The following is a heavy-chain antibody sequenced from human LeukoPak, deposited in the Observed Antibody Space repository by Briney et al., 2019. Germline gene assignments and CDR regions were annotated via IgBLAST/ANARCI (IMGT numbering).Heavy chain of an antibody. CDR3: ARPAYPRHDSSGYYLE. CDR2: IKEDGSEK. J-gene: IGHJ4*02. Sequence: PAGSLRLSCAASGFRFSSYWMSWVRQAPGKGMEWEGNIKEDGSEKYYMDAVKGRFTISRDKAKNSLYLQMNSLRAEDTAVYYCARPAYPRHDSSGYYLEWGQGTLVTVSS. V-gene: IGHV3-7*01. D-gene: IGHD3-22*01. CDR1: GFRFSSYW.